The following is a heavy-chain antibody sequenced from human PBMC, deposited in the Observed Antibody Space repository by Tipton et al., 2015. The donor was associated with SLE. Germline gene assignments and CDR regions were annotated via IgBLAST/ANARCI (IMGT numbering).Heavy chain of an antibody. CDR3: ARVRGIQLLLPNGMDV. Sequence: QLVQSGGGVVQPGRSLRLSCATSGFSFSSYAMSWVRQALGKGLEWVSAISGSGGSTYYADSVKGRFTITRDNSKNTLYLQMNSQRAEDTAVYSCARVRGIQLLLPNGMDVWGQGTTVTVSS. CDR1: GFSFSSYA. V-gene: IGHV3-23*04. CDR2: ISGSGGST. D-gene: IGHD5-18*01. J-gene: IGHJ6*02.